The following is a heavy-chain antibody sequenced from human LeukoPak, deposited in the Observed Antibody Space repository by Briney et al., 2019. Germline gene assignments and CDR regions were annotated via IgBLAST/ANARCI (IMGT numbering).Heavy chain of an antibody. V-gene: IGHV4-34*01. CDR1: GGSFSGYY. CDR2: INHSGST. CDR3: ARVFSSSGSLDY. J-gene: IGHJ4*02. D-gene: IGHD6-6*01. Sequence: PSETLSLTCAVYGGSFSGYYWSWIRQPPGKGLGWIGEINHSGSTNYNPSLKSRVTISVDTSKNQFSLKLSSVTAADTAVYYCARVFSSSGSLDYWGQGTLVTVSS.